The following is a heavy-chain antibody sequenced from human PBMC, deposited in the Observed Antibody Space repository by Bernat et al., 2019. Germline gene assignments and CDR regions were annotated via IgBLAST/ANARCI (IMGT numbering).Heavy chain of an antibody. CDR1: GFTFDDYA. CDR2: ISGDGGST. V-gene: IGHV3-43*02. Sequence: EVQLVESGGGLVQPGGSLRLSCAASGFTFDDYAMHWVRQAPGKGLEWVSLISGDGGSTYYADSVKGRFTISRDNSKNSLYLQMNSLRTEDTALYYCAKDYQERRGEGPLDFDYWGQGTLVTVSS. J-gene: IGHJ4*02. D-gene: IGHD1-1*01. CDR3: AKDYQERRGEGPLDFDY.